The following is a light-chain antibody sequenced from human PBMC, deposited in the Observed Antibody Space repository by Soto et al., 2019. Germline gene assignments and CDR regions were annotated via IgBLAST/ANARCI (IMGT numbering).Light chain of an antibody. CDR2: KAS. CDR1: QSISSW. CDR3: LQYDSYSEA. J-gene: IGKJ1*01. V-gene: IGKV1-5*03. Sequence: DIQMTQSPPILSGSVGDRVTITCQASQSISSWLAWYQQKQGKAPNLLIHKASHLESGVPSRFSGSVSGTEGTTTISSLQNDDCSTYYCLQYDSYSEAFGQGTKVDIK.